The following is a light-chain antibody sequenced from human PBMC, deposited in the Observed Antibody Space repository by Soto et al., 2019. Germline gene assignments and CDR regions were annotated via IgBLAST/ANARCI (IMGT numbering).Light chain of an antibody. V-gene: IGKV1-5*03. CDR1: QSISSW. CDR3: QQYNSYSWT. J-gene: IGKJ1*01. CDR2: QAS. Sequence: DIQMTQSPYPLSASLGDRFTITCLASQSISSWLAWYQQKPGKAPKLLIYQASSLESGVPSRFSGSGSGTEFTLTISSLQPDDFATYYCQQYNSYSWTFGQGTNVDIK.